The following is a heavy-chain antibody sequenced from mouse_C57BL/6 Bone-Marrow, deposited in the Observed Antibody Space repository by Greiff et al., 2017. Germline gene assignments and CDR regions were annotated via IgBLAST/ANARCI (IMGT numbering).Heavy chain of an antibody. CDR1: GYAFTNYL. Sequence: QVQLQQSGAELVRPGTSVKVSCKASGYAFTNYLIEWIQQRPGQGLEWIGVLNPGSGGTNYNEKFKGKATLTADKSSSTAYMQLSSLTSEDSAVYFCARMVKGYWGQGTTLTVSS. CDR3: ARMVKGY. CDR2: LNPGSGGT. D-gene: IGHD2-2*01. V-gene: IGHV1-54*01. J-gene: IGHJ2*01.